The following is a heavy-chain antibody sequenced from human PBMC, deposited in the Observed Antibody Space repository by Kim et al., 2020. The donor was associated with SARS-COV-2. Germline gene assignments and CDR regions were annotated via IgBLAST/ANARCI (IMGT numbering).Heavy chain of an antibody. J-gene: IGHJ5*02. CDR3: ARDCPKAKWFGEFDNWFDP. V-gene: IGHV3-23*01. D-gene: IGHD3-10*01. Sequence: GRFTISRDNATITLYLQMNSLRAEDTAVYYCARDCPKAKWFGEFDNWFDPWGQGTLVTVSS.